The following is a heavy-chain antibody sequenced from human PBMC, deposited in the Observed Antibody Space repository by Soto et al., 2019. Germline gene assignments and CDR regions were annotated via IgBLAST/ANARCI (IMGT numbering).Heavy chain of an antibody. Sequence: PGGSLRLSCAASGVTFSAYTMNWVRQAPGKGLEWVAFITSGSDYIYYADSVKGRFTISRDDANNSLFLQMSSLRAEDTAVYYCTREHVVTIFRRGQRGSFDNWSQGTLVTVSS. V-gene: IGHV3-21*01. D-gene: IGHD3-9*01. CDR2: ITSGSDYI. CDR1: GVTFSAYT. CDR3: TREHVVTIFRRGQRGSFDN. J-gene: IGHJ4*02.